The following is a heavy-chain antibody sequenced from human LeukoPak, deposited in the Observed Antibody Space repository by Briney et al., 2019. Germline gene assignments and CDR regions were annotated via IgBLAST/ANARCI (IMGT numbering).Heavy chain of an antibody. J-gene: IGHJ5*02. Sequence: PSETLSLTCAVYGGSFSGYYWSWIRQPPGKGLEWIGEINHSGSTNYNPSLKSRVTISVDTSKNQFSLKLSSVTAADTAVYYCARKARQQLVLFKTDWFDPRGPGNPGHRLL. D-gene: IGHD6-13*01. CDR2: INHSGST. CDR3: ARKARQQLVLFKTDWFDP. V-gene: IGHV4-34*01. CDR1: GGSFSGYY.